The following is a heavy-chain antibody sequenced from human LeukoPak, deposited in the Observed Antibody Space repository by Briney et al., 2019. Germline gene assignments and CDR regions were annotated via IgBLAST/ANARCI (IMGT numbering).Heavy chain of an antibody. D-gene: IGHD4-17*01. J-gene: IGHJ4*02. CDR3: ARDSSSTVTPDY. CDR2: IIPIFGTA. CDR1: GGTFSSYA. V-gene: IGHV1-69*06. Sequence: SVKVSCKASGGTFSSYAISWVRQAPGQGLEWMGGIIPIFGTANYAQKFQGRVTITADKSTSTAYMELSSLRSEDTAVYYCARDSSSTVTPDYWGQGTLVTVSS.